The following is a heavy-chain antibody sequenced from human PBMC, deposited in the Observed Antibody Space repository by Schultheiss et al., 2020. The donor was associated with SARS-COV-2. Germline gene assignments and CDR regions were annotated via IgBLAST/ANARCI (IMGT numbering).Heavy chain of an antibody. CDR3: ASDSTSDDSFGV. J-gene: IGHJ3*01. CDR1: GGSISSSSYY. CDR2: IYYSGST. V-gene: IGHV4-39*07. Sequence: SETLSLTCTVSGGSISSSSYYWGWIRQPPGKGLEWIGSIYYSGSTNYNPSLKSRVTMSVDTSKNQFSLKLSSVTAADTAVYYCASDSTSDDSFGVWGRGTMVTVSS.